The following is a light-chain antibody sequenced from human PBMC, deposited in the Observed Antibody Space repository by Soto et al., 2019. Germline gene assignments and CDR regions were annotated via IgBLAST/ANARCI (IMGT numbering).Light chain of an antibody. J-gene: IGLJ2*01. Sequence: SSELTQPPSVSEATGQTGRITCGGNNIGSKSVHWYQQKPGQAPVLVVYADSARPSGIPERFSGSNSGNTATLTISRVEAGDEADYFCQLWDSNSDHVVFGGGTKVTVL. CDR1: NIGSKS. CDR2: ADS. CDR3: QLWDSNSDHVV. V-gene: IGLV3-21*02.